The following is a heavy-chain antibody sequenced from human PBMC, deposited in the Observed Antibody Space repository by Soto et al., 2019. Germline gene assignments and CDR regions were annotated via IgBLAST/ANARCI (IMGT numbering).Heavy chain of an antibody. Sequence: SETLSLTCTVSGGSISSSSYYWGWIRQPPGKGLEWIGSIYYSGSTYYNPSLKSRVTISVDTSKNQFSLKLSSVTAADTAVYYCARQSEDSSALGYYYYGMDVWGQGTTVTVSS. CDR1: GGSISSSSYY. CDR2: IYYSGST. D-gene: IGHD3-22*01. V-gene: IGHV4-39*01. CDR3: ARQSEDSSALGYYYYGMDV. J-gene: IGHJ6*02.